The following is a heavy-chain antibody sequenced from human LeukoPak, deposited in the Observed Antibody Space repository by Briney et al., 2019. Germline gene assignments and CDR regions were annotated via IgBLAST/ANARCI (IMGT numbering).Heavy chain of an antibody. V-gene: IGHV4-34*01. Sequence: PSETLSLTCAVYGGSFSGYYWTWLRQPPGKGLDRIGEINHSGSTSYNPSLKSRVTMSVDTSENQFSLKLSSVTAADTAVYYCARYRGGGYNYLDYWGQGTLVTVSS. J-gene: IGHJ4*02. CDR1: GGSFSGYY. CDR3: ARYRGGGYNYLDY. D-gene: IGHD5-24*01. CDR2: INHSGST.